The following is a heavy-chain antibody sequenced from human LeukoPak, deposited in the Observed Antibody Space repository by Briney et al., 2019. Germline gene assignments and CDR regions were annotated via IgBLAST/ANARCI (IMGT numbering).Heavy chain of an antibody. CDR3: ARGTAYYYDSSGTDV. J-gene: IGHJ6*02. CDR2: ISSNGGST. Sequence: GGSLRLSCAASGFTFSSYAMHWVRQAPGKGLEYVSAISSNGGSTYYANSVKGRFTISRDNSKNTLYLQMRSLRAEDMAVYYCARGTAYYYDSSGTDVWGQGTTVTVSS. D-gene: IGHD3-22*01. V-gene: IGHV3-64*01. CDR1: GFTFSSYA.